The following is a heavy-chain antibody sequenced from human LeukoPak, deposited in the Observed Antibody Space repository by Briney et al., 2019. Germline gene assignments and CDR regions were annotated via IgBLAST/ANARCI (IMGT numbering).Heavy chain of an antibody. J-gene: IGHJ4*02. V-gene: IGHV3-21*01. Sequence: GGSLRLSCAASRFTFSSYSMTWVRQAPGKGLEWVSSISSSSSYIYYADSVKGRFTISRDNAKNSLYLQMNSLRAEDTAVYYCAGSKAYCGGDCYRRHLFDYWGQGTLVTVSS. CDR1: RFTFSSYS. D-gene: IGHD2-21*02. CDR3: AGSKAYCGGDCYRRHLFDY. CDR2: ISSSSSYI.